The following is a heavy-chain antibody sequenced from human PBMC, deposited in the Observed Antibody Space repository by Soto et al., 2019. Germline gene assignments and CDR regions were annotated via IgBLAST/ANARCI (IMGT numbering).Heavy chain of an antibody. V-gene: IGHV5-51*01. J-gene: IGHJ5*02. CDR3: ARHGRYYDSSGYYYEGPWFDP. D-gene: IGHD3-22*01. CDR2: IYPGDSDT. CDR1: GYSFTSYW. Sequence: RESLKISCKGSGYSFTSYWIGWVRQMPGKGLEWMGIIYPGDSDTRYSPSFQGQVTISADKSISTAYLQWSSLKASDTAMYYCARHGRYYDSSGYYYEGPWFDPWGQGTRVTVSS.